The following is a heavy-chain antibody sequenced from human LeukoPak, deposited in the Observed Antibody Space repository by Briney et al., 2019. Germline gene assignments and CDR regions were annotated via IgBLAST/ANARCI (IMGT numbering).Heavy chain of an antibody. J-gene: IGHJ3*02. V-gene: IGHV1-69*04. CDR3: ARVDDSGYDSNAFDI. Sequence: SVKVSCKASGGTYSRYAFTWVRQAPGQGLEWMARIIPILGIANYAQNFQGRVTITADKSTSTAYMELTSLRSEDTAVYYCARVDDSGYDSNAFDIWGQGTMVTVSS. CDR2: IIPILGIA. D-gene: IGHD5-12*01. CDR1: GGTYSRYA.